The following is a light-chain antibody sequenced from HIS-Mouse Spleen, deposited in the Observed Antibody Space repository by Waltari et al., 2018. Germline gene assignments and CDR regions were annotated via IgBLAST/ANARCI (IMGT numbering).Light chain of an antibody. V-gene: IGKV1-33*01. CDR1: QGISNY. CDR2: DAS. J-gene: IGKJ2*01. CDR3: QQYDNPMYT. Sequence: DIQMTQSPSSLSASVGDRVTITCRASQGISNYLAWYQQKPGKVPKLLIYDASNLETGVPSRFSGSGSGTDFTFTISSLQPEDIATYYCQQYDNPMYTFGQGTKLEIK.